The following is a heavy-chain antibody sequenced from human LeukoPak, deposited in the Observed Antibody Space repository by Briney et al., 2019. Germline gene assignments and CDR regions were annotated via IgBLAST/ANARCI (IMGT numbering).Heavy chain of an antibody. CDR3: AKAYSYAYDY. Sequence: GGSLRLSCAASGFTFSSYSMNWVRQAPGKGLEWVSSISSSSTYIFYADSLKGRFTISRDNAKNSLYLQMNSLRAEDTAVYYCAKAYSYAYDYWGQGTLVTVSS. CDR2: ISSSSTYI. V-gene: IGHV3-21*01. J-gene: IGHJ4*02. D-gene: IGHD5-18*01. CDR1: GFTFSSYS.